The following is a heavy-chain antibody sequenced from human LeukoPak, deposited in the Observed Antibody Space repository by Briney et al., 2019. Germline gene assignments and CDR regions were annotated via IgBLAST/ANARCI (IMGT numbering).Heavy chain of an antibody. CDR3: AREYSSFEY. CDR1: GGSISGYY. Sequence: SETLSLTCTVSGGSISGYYWHWIRQPPGMGLEWIGYINYGGSTDYNPSLKSRVTISVDTSKNQFSLNLRSVTAADTAVYYCAREYSSFEYWGQGILVTVSS. D-gene: IGHD3-22*01. J-gene: IGHJ4*02. CDR2: INYGGST. V-gene: IGHV4-59*01.